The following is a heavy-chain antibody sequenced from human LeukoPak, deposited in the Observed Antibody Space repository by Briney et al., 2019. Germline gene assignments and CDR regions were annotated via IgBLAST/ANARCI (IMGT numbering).Heavy chain of an antibody. CDR3: ARRSGVAVAGAFDY. CDR1: GFTFSSYD. V-gene: IGHV3-23*01. Sequence: PGGSLRLSCAASGFTFSSYDMTWVRQAPGRGLEWVSSIRPSGDNTYYGDSVKGRFTVSRDNSKNTVYLEMNNMRVDDTAVYFCARRSGVAVAGAFDYWGQGTLVTVSS. D-gene: IGHD6-19*01. J-gene: IGHJ4*02. CDR2: IRPSGDNT.